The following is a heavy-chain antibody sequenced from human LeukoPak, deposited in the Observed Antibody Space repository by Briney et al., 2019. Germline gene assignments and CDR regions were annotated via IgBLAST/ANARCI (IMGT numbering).Heavy chain of an antibody. CDR1: GGSISSYY. Sequence: SETLSLTCAVPGGSISSYYWSWIRQPPGKGLGWIGYIYYSGSTNYNPSLKSRVTISVDTSKNQFSLKLSSVTAADTAVYYCAREARYNWFDPWGQGTLVTVSS. CDR2: IYYSGST. CDR3: AREARYNWFDP. J-gene: IGHJ5*02. D-gene: IGHD6-6*01. V-gene: IGHV4-59*01.